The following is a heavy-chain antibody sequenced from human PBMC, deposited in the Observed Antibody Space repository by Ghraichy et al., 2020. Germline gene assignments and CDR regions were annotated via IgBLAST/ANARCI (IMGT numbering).Heavy chain of an antibody. CDR3: ASEEGGNYDYVT. J-gene: IGHJ5*02. CDR2: IYYSGST. D-gene: IGHD3-16*01. Sequence: SETLSLTCTVSGGSISSSSYYWGWIRQPPGKGLEWIGSIYYSGSTYYNPSLKSRVTISVDTSKNQFSLKLSSVTAADTAVYYCASEEGGNYDYVTWGQGTLVTVSS. V-gene: IGHV4-39*01. CDR1: GGSISSSSYY.